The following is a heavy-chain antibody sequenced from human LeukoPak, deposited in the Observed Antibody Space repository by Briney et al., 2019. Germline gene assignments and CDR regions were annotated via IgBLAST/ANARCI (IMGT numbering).Heavy chain of an antibody. D-gene: IGHD6-19*01. CDR3: ARLGSGWYRGGYFDY. V-gene: IGHV4-39*07. CDR2: IYYNGRT. CDR1: GDSINNNNYY. J-gene: IGHJ4*02. Sequence: SETLSLTCTVSGDSINNNNYYWGWIRQPPGKGLEWIGNIYYNGRTYYSPSLKSRGTISVDTSKNQFSLKLSSVTAADTAVYYCARLGSGWYRGGYFDYWGQGTLVTVSS.